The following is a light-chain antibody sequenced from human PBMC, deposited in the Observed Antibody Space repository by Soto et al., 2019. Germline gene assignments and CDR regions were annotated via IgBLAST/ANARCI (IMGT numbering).Light chain of an antibody. J-gene: IGLJ3*02. Sequence: QSVLTQPASVSGSPGQSITISCTGTSSDVGSYNLVSWYQQHPGKAPKLMIYEGSKRPSGVSNRFSGSKSGNTASLTISGLQAEDEADYYCCSYAGSSTWVFGGGTHLTVL. CDR3: CSYAGSSTWV. CDR1: SSDVGSYNL. CDR2: EGS. V-gene: IGLV2-23*01.